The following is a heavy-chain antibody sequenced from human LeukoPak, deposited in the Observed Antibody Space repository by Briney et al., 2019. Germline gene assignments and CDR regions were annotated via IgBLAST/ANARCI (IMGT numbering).Heavy chain of an antibody. V-gene: IGHV4-61*02. CDR2: IYTSGST. CDR3: AREGYGVYYYYYMDV. CDR1: GGSISSGGYY. D-gene: IGHD4-17*01. J-gene: IGHJ6*03. Sequence: PSETLSLTCTVSGGSISSGGYYWSWIRQPAGKGLEWIGRIYTSGSTNYNPSLKSRVTISVDTSKNQFSLKLSSVTAADTAVYYCAREGYGVYYYYYMDVWGKGTTVTVSS.